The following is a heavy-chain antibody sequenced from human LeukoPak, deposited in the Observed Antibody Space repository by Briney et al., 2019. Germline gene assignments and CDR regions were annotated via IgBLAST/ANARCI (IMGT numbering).Heavy chain of an antibody. CDR1: GFTFSSYS. D-gene: IGHD5-24*01. CDR2: ISSSSSYI. J-gene: IGHJ5*02. Sequence: GGSLRLSCAASGFTFSSYSMNWVRQAPGKGLEWVSSISSSSSYIYYADSVKGRFTISRDNAKNSLYLQMNSLRAEDTAVYYCARGGMATINTGRKKYNWFDPWGQGTLVTVSS. V-gene: IGHV3-21*01. CDR3: ARGGMATINTGRKKYNWFDP.